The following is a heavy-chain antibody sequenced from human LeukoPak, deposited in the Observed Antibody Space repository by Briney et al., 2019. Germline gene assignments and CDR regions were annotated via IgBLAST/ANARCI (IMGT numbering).Heavy chain of an antibody. J-gene: IGHJ4*02. D-gene: IGHD2-2*01. CDR3: ARGTVVPAAIDF. Sequence: PGGSLRLSCAVSGFSFSNYWMSWVRQAPGKGLEWVAVISYDGSNKYYADSVKGRFTISRDNSKNTLYLQMNSLRAEDTAVYYCARGTVVPAAIDFWGQGTLVTVSS. CDR2: ISYDGSNK. V-gene: IGHV3-30*03. CDR1: GFSFSNYW.